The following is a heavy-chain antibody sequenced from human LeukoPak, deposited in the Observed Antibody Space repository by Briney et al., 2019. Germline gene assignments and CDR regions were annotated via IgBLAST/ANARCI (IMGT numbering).Heavy chain of an antibody. J-gene: IGHJ4*02. V-gene: IGHV3-23*05. Sequence: GGSLRLSCVASGFTFNDYAMNSVRQAPRKGLEWVSTFKTNYNQVYYAESVRGRFTISTDNSKNTAYLQMNSLRVEDTALYYCARSVPDYTRFDFWGQGALVTVSS. CDR1: GFTFNDYA. D-gene: IGHD4-11*01. CDR3: ARSVPDYTRFDF. CDR2: FKTNYNQV.